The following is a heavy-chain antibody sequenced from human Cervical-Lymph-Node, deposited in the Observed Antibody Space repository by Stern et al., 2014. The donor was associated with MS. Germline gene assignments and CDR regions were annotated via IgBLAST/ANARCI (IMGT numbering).Heavy chain of an antibody. V-gene: IGHV1-69*06. CDR2: IIPLVNTT. CDR3: ARDRGGGPNVS. D-gene: IGHD2-8*01. CDR1: GGTFSTSG. Sequence: QVQLGQSGAEVKRPGSSVKVSCKASGGTFSTSGITWVRQAPGQGLEWMGGIIPLVNTTIYSRKFQGRLTITADKYTNTAYMALNSLKSDDTAVYFCARDRGGGPNVSWGQGTVVTVSS. J-gene: IGHJ5*02.